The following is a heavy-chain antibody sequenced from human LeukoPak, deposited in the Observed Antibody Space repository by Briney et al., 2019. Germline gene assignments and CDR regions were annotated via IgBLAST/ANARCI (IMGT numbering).Heavy chain of an antibody. V-gene: IGHV4-34*01. CDR2: INHSGST. CDR3: ARRPPRPRYSSSPHYFDY. CDR1: GGSFSGYY. J-gene: IGHJ4*02. D-gene: IGHD6-13*01. Sequence: SETLSLTCAVYGGSFSGYYWSWIRQPPGKGLEWIGEINHSGSTNYNPSLKSRVTISVDTSKNQFSLKLSSVTAADTAVHYCARRPPRPRYSSSPHYFDYWGQGTLVTVSS.